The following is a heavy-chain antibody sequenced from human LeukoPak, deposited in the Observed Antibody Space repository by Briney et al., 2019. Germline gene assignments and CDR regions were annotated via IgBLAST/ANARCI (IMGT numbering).Heavy chain of an antibody. CDR3: ARVKKWESFDY. Sequence: GASVKVSCKASGYTFTAYYLHWVRQAPGQGLEWMGWINPNTGVINYAPKFQGRVTMTRDTSITTAYMELSRLRSDDTAVYYCARVKKWESFDYWGQGTLVTVSS. CDR2: INPNTGVI. D-gene: IGHD1-26*01. CDR1: GYTFTAYY. J-gene: IGHJ4*02. V-gene: IGHV1-2*02.